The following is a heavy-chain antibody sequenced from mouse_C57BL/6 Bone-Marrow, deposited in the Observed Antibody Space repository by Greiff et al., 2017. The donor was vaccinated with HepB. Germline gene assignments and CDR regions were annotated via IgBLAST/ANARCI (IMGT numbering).Heavy chain of an antibody. CDR2: YPGSGNTY. J-gene: IGHJ2*01. CDR1: YTFTDYYM. D-gene: IGHD2-3*01. V-gene: IGHV1-83*01. Sequence: VQLQQSGPELVKPGASVKMSCKASGYTFTDYYMRWVKQKPGKGLEWIGEIYPGSGNTYYNEKFKGKATLTADTSSSTAYMQLSSLTSEDSAVYYCARYGYYNYWGQGTTLTVSS. CDR3: RYGYYNY.